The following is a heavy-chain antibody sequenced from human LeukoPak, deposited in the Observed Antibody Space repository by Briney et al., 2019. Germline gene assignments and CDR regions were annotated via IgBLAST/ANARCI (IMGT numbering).Heavy chain of an antibody. J-gene: IGHJ4*02. D-gene: IGHD1-26*01. Sequence: SETLSLTCTVSGDSMSGYYWSWFRQPPGKGLEWIGFIYDSGSPNYNPSLKSRLTISVDTSKNQFSLKLSSVTAADTAVYFCVREGASVTNFDFWGQGTQVTVSS. CDR2: IYDSGSP. V-gene: IGHV4-59*12. CDR3: VREGASVTNFDF. CDR1: GDSMSGYY.